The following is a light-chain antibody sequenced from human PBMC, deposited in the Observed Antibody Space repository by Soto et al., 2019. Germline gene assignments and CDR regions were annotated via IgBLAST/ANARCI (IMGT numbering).Light chain of an antibody. J-gene: IGKJ2*01. Sequence: EIVLTLSPGTLSLSPGERATLSCRASQSVSNSYLAWYQQKPGQAPRLLIYGTSSRATGIPDRFSGSGSGTDVTLLLSRLEAEDSAVYYCQQYGSSPYTFGQGAKLEIK. CDR3: QQYGSSPYT. V-gene: IGKV3-20*01. CDR1: QSVSNSY. CDR2: GTS.